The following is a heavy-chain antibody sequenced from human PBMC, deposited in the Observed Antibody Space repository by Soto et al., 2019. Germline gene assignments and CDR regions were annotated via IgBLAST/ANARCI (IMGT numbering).Heavy chain of an antibody. CDR3: ARDEEVNYADYGGSVHYYGMDV. Sequence: QVQLQESGPGLVKPSQTLSLTCTVSGGSIRSGGYYGSWIRQHPGKVLEWIGYIYYTGSTYYNPSLKSRVTISVDTSKNQFSLKLTSVTAADTAVYYCARDEEVNYADYGGSVHYYGMDVWGQGTTVTVSS. CDR1: GGSIRSGGYY. D-gene: IGHD4-17*01. CDR2: IYYTGST. V-gene: IGHV4-31*03. J-gene: IGHJ6*02.